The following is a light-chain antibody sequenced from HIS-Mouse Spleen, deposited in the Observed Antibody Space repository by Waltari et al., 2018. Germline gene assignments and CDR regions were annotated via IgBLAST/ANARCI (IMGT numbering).Light chain of an antibody. J-gene: IGLJ2*01. CDR1: ALPKKC. CDR2: EDS. Sequence: SYELTQPPSVSLSPGQTARITCAGDALPKKCASPYQQKSGQAPVLVIYEDSKRPSGIPERFSGSSSGTMATLTISGAQVEDEADYYCYSTDSSGNHRVFGGGTKLTVL. V-gene: IGLV3-10*01. CDR3: YSTDSSGNHRV.